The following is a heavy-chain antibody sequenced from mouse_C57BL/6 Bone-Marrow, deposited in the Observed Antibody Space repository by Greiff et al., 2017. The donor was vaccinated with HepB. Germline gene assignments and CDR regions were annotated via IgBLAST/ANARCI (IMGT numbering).Heavy chain of an antibody. CDR2: IHPNSGST. CDR1: GYTFTSYW. CDR3: ARLSIITTVVAHDYAMDY. J-gene: IGHJ4*01. D-gene: IGHD1-1*01. V-gene: IGHV1-64*01. Sequence: QVQLQQPGAELVKPGASVKLSCKASGYTFTSYWMHWVKQRPGQGLEWIGMIHPNSGSTNYNEKFKSKATLTVDNSASTAYMQLSSLTSEDSAVYYCARLSIITTVVAHDYAMDYWGQGTSVTVSA.